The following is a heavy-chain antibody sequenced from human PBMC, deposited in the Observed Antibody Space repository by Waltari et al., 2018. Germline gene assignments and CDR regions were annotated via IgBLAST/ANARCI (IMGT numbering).Heavy chain of an antibody. D-gene: IGHD3-3*01. V-gene: IGHV3-23*01. CDR3: AKGRFLEWLPFDY. CDR2: ISGSGGST. CDR1: GFTFSSYA. Sequence: EVQLLESGGGLVQPGGSLRLSCAASGFTFSSYAMSWVRQAPGKGLEGGSAISGSGGSTYYPDSVKGRLTISRDNSKNTLYLQMNSLRAEDTAVYYCAKGRFLEWLPFDYWGQGTLVTVSS. J-gene: IGHJ4*02.